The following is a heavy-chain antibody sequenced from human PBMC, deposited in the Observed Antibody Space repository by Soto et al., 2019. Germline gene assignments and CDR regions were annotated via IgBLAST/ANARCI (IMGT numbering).Heavy chain of an antibody. CDR3: ARGRVVAATLFGGYYYYYGMDV. J-gene: IGHJ6*02. D-gene: IGHD2-15*01. V-gene: IGHV4-34*01. Sequence: PSETLSLTCAVYGGSFSGYYWSWIRQPPGKGLEWMGEINHSGSTNYNPSLKSRVTISVDTSKNQFSLKLSSVTAADTAVYYCARGRVVAATLFGGYYYYYGMDVWGQGTTVTVSS. CDR2: INHSGST. CDR1: GGSFSGYY.